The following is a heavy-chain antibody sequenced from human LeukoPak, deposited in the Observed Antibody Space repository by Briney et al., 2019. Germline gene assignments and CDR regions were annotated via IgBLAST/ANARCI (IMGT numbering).Heavy chain of an antibody. CDR3: ARAGWNYDFWSGWGCYFDY. J-gene: IGHJ4*02. CDR2: IYYSGST. V-gene: IGHV4-39*07. CDR1: GGSISSSSYY. D-gene: IGHD3-3*01. Sequence: SETLFLTCTVSGGSISSSSYYWGWIRQPPGKGLEWIGSIYYSGSTYYNPSLKSRVTISVDTSKNQFSLKLSSVTAADTAVYYCARAGWNYDFWSGWGCYFDYWGQGTLVTVSS.